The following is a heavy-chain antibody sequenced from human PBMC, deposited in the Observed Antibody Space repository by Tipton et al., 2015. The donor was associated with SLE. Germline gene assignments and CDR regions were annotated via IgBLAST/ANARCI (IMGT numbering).Heavy chain of an antibody. D-gene: IGHD3-3*01. Sequence: KPSETLSLTCAVYGGSFSGYYWSWIRQPPGKGLEWIGEINHSGSTNYNPSLKSRVTISVDTSKNQFSPKLSSVTAADTAIYYCARANTLEWITLDFFDYWGQGILVTVSS. CDR2: INHSGST. J-gene: IGHJ4*02. CDR1: GGSFSGYY. V-gene: IGHV4-34*01. CDR3: ARANTLEWITLDFFDY.